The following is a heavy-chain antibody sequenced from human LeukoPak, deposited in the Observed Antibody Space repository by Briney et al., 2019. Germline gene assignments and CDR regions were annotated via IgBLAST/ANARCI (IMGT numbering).Heavy chain of an antibody. CDR1: GYTFTGYY. Sequence: ASVKVSCKASGYTFTGYYMHWVRQAPGQGLEWMGWINPNSGGTNYARKFQGRVTMTRDTSISTAYMELSRLRSDDTAVYYCARVGSLWDAFDIWGQGTMVTVSS. CDR3: ARVGSLWDAFDI. J-gene: IGHJ3*02. CDR2: INPNSGGT. D-gene: IGHD3-10*01. V-gene: IGHV1-2*02.